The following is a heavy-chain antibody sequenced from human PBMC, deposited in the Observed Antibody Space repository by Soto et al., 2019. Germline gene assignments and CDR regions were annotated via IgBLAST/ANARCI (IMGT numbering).Heavy chain of an antibody. V-gene: IGHV4-31*03. CDR3: ARSDIVLVPAAMRGNWFDP. Sequence: PSETLSLTCTVSGGSISSGGYYWSWIRQHPGKGLEWIGYIYYSGSTYYNPSLKSRVTISVDTSKNQFSLKLSSVTAADTAVYYCARSDIVLVPAAMRGNWFDPWGQGTLVTVSS. CDR2: IYYSGST. J-gene: IGHJ5*02. CDR1: GGSISSGGYY. D-gene: IGHD2-2*01.